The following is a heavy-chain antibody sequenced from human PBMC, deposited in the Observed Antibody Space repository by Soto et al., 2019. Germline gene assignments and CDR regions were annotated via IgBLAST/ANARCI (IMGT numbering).Heavy chain of an antibody. CDR1: GDTFKHCV. J-gene: IGHJ6*02. CDR3: AAELGFGKLSVV. Sequence: QVQVVQSGVEASRPGSSVKVSCKAAGDTFKHCVISGVRQAPGQGLEWRGGIIPLFGTTDFAQRIQGRHTITTDESTTTGYMELSRLRSEDTATYYCAAELGFGKLSVVWGQGTTVIVSS. CDR2: IIPLFGTT. D-gene: IGHD3-10*01. V-gene: IGHV1-69*01.